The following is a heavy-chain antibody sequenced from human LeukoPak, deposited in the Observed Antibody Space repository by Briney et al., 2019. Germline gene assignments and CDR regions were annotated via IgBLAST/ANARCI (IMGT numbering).Heavy chain of an antibody. CDR3: ARDVNWNDAFDI. CDR1: GGSVNTGSYY. CDR2: IYYSGNT. V-gene: IGHV4-39*07. Sequence: SETLSLTCTVSGGSVNTGSYYWGWIRQPPGKGLEWIGSIYYSGNTYYNPSLKSRVTISLDTSKNQFSLKVTSVTAADTAVYYCARDVNWNDAFDIWGQGTMVTVSS. D-gene: IGHD1-20*01. J-gene: IGHJ3*02.